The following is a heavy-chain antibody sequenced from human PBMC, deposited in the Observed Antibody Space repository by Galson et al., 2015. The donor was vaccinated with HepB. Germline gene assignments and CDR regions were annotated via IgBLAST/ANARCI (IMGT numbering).Heavy chain of an antibody. Sequence: SLRLSCAAPGFTFSSYGIHWVRQAPGKGLEWVAVISYDGSYNFYTDSVKGRFTISRDNAKDTLCLQMNSLRAEDTAVYYCARGTHYYDSLYYFDFWGQGTLVTVSS. CDR3: ARGTHYYDSLYYFDF. D-gene: IGHD3-22*01. CDR1: GFTFSSYG. J-gene: IGHJ4*02. V-gene: IGHV3-30*03. CDR2: ISYDGSYN.